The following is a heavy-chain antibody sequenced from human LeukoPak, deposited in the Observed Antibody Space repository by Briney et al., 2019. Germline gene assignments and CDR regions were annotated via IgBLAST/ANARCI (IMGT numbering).Heavy chain of an antibody. CDR1: GGSFSGYY. Sequence: SETLSLTCAVYGGSFSGYYWSWIRQPPAQWLDWNGETNHSGRTNNNPPLKSRVTISVAPSKTHFSLKLSSVTATDTAVYYCARGGPRYCSGGSCYFGYWGQGTLVTVSS. CDR2: TNHSGRT. J-gene: IGHJ4*02. D-gene: IGHD2-15*01. V-gene: IGHV4-34*01. CDR3: ARGGPRYCSGGSCYFGY.